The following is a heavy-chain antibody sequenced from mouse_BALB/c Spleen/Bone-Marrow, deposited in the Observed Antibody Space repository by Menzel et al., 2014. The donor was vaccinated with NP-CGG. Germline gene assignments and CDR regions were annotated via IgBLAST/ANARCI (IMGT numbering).Heavy chain of an antibody. CDR2: ISSGSSTI. CDR1: GFTFSSFG. CDR3: ARSRFPDYGSSPFDY. V-gene: IGHV5-17*02. D-gene: IGHD1-1*01. Sequence: EVQRVESGGGLVQPGGSRKLSCAASGFTFSSFGMHWVRQAPEKGLEWVAYISSGSSTIYYADTVKGRFTISRDNPKNILFLQMTSLRSEDTAMYYCARSRFPDYGSSPFDYWGQGTTLTVSS. J-gene: IGHJ2*01.